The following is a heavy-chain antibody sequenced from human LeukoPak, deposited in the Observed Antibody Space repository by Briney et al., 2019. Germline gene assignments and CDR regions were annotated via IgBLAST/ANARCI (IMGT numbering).Heavy chain of an antibody. J-gene: IGHJ3*02. CDR2: IYPGDSDT. V-gene: IGHV5-51*01. CDR1: GYSFTSYW. CDR3: ARRGYCTNGVCDAFDI. Sequence: GESLKISCKGSGYSFTSYWIGWVRQMPGKGLEWMGIIYPGDSDTRYSPSFQGQVTISADKPISTAYLQWSSLKASDTAMYYCARRGYCTNGVCDAFDIWGQGTMVTVSS. D-gene: IGHD2-8*01.